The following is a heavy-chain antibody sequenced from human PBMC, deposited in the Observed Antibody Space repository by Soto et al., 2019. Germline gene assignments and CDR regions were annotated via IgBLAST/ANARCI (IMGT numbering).Heavy chain of an antibody. D-gene: IGHD1-26*01. V-gene: IGHV3-23*01. J-gene: IGHJ6*02. Sequence: EVQLLESGGCLVQPGGSLRLSCAASGFTFSSYAITWVRQAPGKGLEWVSVISGSGDRTYYADSVKVRFTISRDNSKNTLYLQMNSLRVEETAVYYCASGRGSYVYYGMDVWGQGTTVTASS. CDR2: ISGSGDRT. CDR3: ASGRGSYVYYGMDV. CDR1: GFTFSSYA.